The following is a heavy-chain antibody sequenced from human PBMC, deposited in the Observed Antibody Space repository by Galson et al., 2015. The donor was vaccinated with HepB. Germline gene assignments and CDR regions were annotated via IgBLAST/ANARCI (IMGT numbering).Heavy chain of an antibody. CDR2: ITYNGGRT. J-gene: IGHJ3*02. D-gene: IGHD1-26*01. Sequence: SLRLSCAASGFTFSTYSMHWVRQASGKGLEYVSAITYNGGRTFYADSVKGRFTISRDNSKNTVYLQMGSLRAEDMAVYYCARGGSIDRRGDAFGIWGQGTLVIVSS. V-gene: IGHV3-64*02. CDR1: GFTFSTYS. CDR3: ARGGSIDRRGDAFGI.